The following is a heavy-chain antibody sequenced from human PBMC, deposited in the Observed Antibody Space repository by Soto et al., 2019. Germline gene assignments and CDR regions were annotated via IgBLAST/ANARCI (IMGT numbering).Heavy chain of an antibody. CDR3: AKARAYSSGNSFYGMDV. J-gene: IGHJ6*01. CDR1: GFIFGDFA. CDR2: ISWNSGFI. D-gene: IGHD5-18*01. Sequence: EVQLVESGGGLVQPGRSLRLSCAASGFIFGDFAMHWVRQAPGKGLEWVSGISWNSGFIGYADSVKGRFTISRDNAKRSLYLQINGLRGEDTALYYCAKARAYSSGNSFYGMDVWGQGTTVTVSS. V-gene: IGHV3-9*01.